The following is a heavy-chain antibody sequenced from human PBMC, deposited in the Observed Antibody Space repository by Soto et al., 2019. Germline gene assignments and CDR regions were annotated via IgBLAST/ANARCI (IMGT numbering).Heavy chain of an antibody. J-gene: IGHJ6*04. CDR3: ARGGYYECSWGKWSRYGLGV. D-gene: IGHD3-16*01. CDR1: GYTFIRYG. CDR2: LRPYNDHT. Sequence: QVQLAQSTGEVKKPGASVRVSCKATGYTFIRYGIAWVRQAPGQGDEWMGWLRPYNDHTVYAQKFQGRVTTTADTLTRAVYMNVRGLSSEDTAVDDCARGGYYECSWGKWSRYGLGVWGEGISVSVSS. V-gene: IGHV1-18*01.